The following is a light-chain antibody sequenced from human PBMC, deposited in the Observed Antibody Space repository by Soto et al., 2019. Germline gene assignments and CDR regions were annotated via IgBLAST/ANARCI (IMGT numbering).Light chain of an antibody. Sequence: ENVLTQSPATLSLSPGERATLSCGASQSVSSSYLAWYQQKPGLAPRILIYDASSRATGIPDRFSGSGSGTDFTLTISRLEPEDFAAYYCQQYGSSPVTFGGGTKVEIK. V-gene: IGKV3D-20*01. CDR1: QSVSSSY. J-gene: IGKJ4*01. CDR3: QQYGSSPVT. CDR2: DAS.